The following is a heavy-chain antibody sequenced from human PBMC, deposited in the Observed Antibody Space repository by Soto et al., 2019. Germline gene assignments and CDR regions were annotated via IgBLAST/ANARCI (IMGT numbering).Heavy chain of an antibody. CDR3: NSYPDFWGGHTPL. Sequence: PGGSLRLSCAASGFSITNTWMHWVRQAPGKGLEWVGRVKSKADGGTADYAAPVKGRFTVSRDDSKNTQYLQMNSVKMEDTAVYYCNSYPDFWGGHTPLWGQGTLVTVSS. CDR1: GFSITNTW. J-gene: IGHJ4*02. CDR2: VKSKADGGTA. D-gene: IGHD3-3*01. V-gene: IGHV3-15*07.